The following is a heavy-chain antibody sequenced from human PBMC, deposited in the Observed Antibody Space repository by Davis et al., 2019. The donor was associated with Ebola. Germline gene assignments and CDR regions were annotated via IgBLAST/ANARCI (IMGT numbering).Heavy chain of an antibody. V-gene: IGHV4-39*01. J-gene: IGHJ6*02. CDR2: IYYSGNT. CDR1: GGSTSSSSYY. Sequence: MPGGSLRLSCTVSGGSTSSSSYYWGWIRQPPGKGLEWIESIYYSGNTYYNPSLKSRVTISVDTSKNQFSLRLTSVTAADTAVYYCARGCVGDSDCHQYYFYGMDVWGQGTTVAVSS. D-gene: IGHD2-21*02. CDR3: ARGCVGDSDCHQYYFYGMDV.